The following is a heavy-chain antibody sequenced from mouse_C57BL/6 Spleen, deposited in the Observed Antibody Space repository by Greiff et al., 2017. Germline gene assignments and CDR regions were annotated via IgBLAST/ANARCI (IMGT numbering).Heavy chain of an antibody. Sequence: QVQLQQPGAELVMPGASVKLSCKASGYTFTSYWMHWVKQRPGQGLEWIGEIDPSDSYTNYNQKFKGKSTLTVDKSSSTAYMQLSSLTSEDSAVYDCARWASTRWRYFDVWGTGTTVTVSS. CDR3: ARWASTRWRYFDV. D-gene: IGHD2-10*02. CDR2: IDPSDSYT. J-gene: IGHJ1*03. CDR1: GYTFTSYW. V-gene: IGHV1-69*01.